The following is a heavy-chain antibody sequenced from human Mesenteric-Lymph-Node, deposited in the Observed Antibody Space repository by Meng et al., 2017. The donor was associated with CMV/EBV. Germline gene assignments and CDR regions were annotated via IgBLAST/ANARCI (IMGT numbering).Heavy chain of an antibody. D-gene: IGHD2-2*02. CDR3: ARSPRYCSGSSCYRSYFDP. Sequence: KVSCKGSGYSFTSYWIGWVRQMPGKGLEWMGIIYPGDSDTRYSPSFQGQVTISADKSISTAFLQWSSLKASDTATYYCARSPRYCSGSSCYRSYFDPWGQGTLVTVSS. V-gene: IGHV5-51*01. CDR1: GYSFTSYW. CDR2: IYPGDSDT. J-gene: IGHJ5*02.